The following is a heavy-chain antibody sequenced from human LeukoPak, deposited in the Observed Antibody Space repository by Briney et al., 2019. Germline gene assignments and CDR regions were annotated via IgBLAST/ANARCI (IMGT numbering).Heavy chain of an antibody. J-gene: IGHJ4*02. V-gene: IGHV1-69*05. D-gene: IGHD6-19*01. Sequence: SVKVSCKASGGTFSSYAISWVRQAPGQGLEWMGGIIPIFGTANYAQKFQGRVTITTDESTSTAYMELSSLRSEDTAVYYCARDGVPLGAVAGEYYFDYWGQGTLVTVSS. CDR2: IIPIFGTA. CDR1: GGTFSSYA. CDR3: ARDGVPLGAVAGEYYFDY.